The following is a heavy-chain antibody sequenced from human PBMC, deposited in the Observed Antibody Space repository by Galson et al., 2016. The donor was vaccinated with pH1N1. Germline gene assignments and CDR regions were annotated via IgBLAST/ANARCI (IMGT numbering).Heavy chain of an antibody. V-gene: IGHV1-46*01. Sequence: SVKVSCKASGYTFTSYYMHWVRQAPGQGLEWMGIINPSGGSTSYAQKFQGRVIMTRDTSTRTVYMEVSSLRSEDTAVYYCARSVIVVAPCDYWGQGTLVTVSS. J-gene: IGHJ4*02. CDR3: ARSVIVVAPCDY. D-gene: IGHD3-22*01. CDR1: GYTFTSYY. CDR2: INPSGGST.